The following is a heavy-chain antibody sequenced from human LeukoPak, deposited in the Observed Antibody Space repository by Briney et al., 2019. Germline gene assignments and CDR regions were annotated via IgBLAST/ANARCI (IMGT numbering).Heavy chain of an antibody. J-gene: IGHJ3*02. Sequence: GGSLRLSCAASGFTFSSYWMHWVRQAPGKGLVWVSRINSDGSGTTYADSVKSRFTISRNNAKNTLYLQMSSLRVEDTAVYYCARGMEAFDIWGQGTMVTVSS. CDR3: ARGMEAFDI. CDR1: GFTFSSYW. D-gene: IGHD3-3*01. V-gene: IGHV3-74*01. CDR2: INSDGSGT.